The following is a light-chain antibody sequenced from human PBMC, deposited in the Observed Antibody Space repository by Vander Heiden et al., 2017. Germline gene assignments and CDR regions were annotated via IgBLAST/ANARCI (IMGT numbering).Light chain of an antibody. V-gene: IGKV3-20*01. J-gene: IGKJ1*01. CDR2: GAS. Sequence: EILLTQSPGTVSMSPGQRATLSCRASQHVSADSLAWYQQRPGQAPRLLIYGASSRATGVSDRFSGGGSGTEFTLTIDRLDPEDYAVYFCQQDGNSPSTFGQGTMVEI. CDR3: QQDGNSPST. CDR1: QHVSADS.